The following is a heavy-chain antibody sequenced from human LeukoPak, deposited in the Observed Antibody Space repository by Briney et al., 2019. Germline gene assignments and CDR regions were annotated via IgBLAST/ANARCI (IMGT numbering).Heavy chain of an antibody. CDR2: INPNSGGT. J-gene: IGHJ4*02. Sequence: ASVKVSCKSSGYTFTGYYMHWVRQAPGQGLEWVGWINPNSGGTNYAQKFQGRVTMTRDTSISTAYMELSRLRSDDTAVYYCARTWMELYFFPYWGQGALVTVSS. V-gene: IGHV1-2*02. CDR3: ARTWMELYFFPY. D-gene: IGHD1-26*01. CDR1: GYTFTGYY.